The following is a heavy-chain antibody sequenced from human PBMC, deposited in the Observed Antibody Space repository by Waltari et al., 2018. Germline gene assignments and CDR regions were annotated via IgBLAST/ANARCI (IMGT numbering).Heavy chain of an antibody. CDR2: INPNSGGT. J-gene: IGHJ4*02. CDR1: GYTFTGYY. D-gene: IGHD1-7*01. CDR3: ATGEDWNYSGLGY. Sequence: QVQLVQSGAEVKKPGASVKVSCKASGYTFTGYYMHWVRQAPGQGLEWMGRINPNSGGTNYAQKFQGRVTMTEDTSTDTAYMELSSLRSEDTAVYYCATGEDWNYSGLGYWGQGTLVTVSS. V-gene: IGHV1-2*06.